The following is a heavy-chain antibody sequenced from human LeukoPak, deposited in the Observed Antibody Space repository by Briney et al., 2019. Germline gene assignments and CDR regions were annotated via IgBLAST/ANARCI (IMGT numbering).Heavy chain of an antibody. Sequence: PGGTLRLSCAASGFTFSSYEMNWVRQAPGKGLEWVSHISSSGATKYYADSVKGRFTISRDNAKNSLYLQMNSLRAEDTAVYYCAREDSGWYVSDYWGQGTLVTVSS. V-gene: IGHV3-48*03. CDR3: AREDSGWYVSDY. CDR1: GFTFSSYE. J-gene: IGHJ4*02. D-gene: IGHD6-19*01. CDR2: ISSSGATK.